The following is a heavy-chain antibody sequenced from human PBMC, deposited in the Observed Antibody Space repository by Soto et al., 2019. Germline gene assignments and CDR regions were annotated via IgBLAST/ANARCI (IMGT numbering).Heavy chain of an antibody. CDR3: ARDQDEAGAAAGY. D-gene: IGHD6-13*01. CDR1: GFTFSSYS. Sequence: EVQLVESGGGLVKSGGSLRLSCAASGFTFSSYSMNWVRQAPGKGLEWVSSISSSSSYIYYADSVKGRFTISRDNAKNSLYLQMNSLRAEDTAVYYCARDQDEAGAAAGYWGQGTLVTVSS. J-gene: IGHJ4*02. V-gene: IGHV3-21*01. CDR2: ISSSSSYI.